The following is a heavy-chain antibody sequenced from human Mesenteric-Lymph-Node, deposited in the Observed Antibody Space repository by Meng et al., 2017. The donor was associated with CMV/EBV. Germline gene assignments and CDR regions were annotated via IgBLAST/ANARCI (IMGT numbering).Heavy chain of an antibody. V-gene: IGHV4-59*03. D-gene: IGHD3-16*02. Sequence: SETLSLTCTVAGGSINNYYWSWIRQLPGEGLEWIGYVRGTGVTSFNPSLESRVSISLDTSKNQFSLTLTSVTTADTAVYYCARYRVWGTYRPYYFDNWGQGRLVTVSS. CDR1: GGSINNYY. CDR2: VRGTGVT. CDR3: ARYRVWGTYRPYYFDN. J-gene: IGHJ4*02.